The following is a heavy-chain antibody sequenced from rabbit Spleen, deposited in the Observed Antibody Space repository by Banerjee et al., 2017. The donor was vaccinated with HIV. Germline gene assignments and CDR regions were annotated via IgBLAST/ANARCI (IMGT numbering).Heavy chain of an antibody. Sequence: QSLEESGGGLVQPEGSLTLTCTASGFSFSSRYYMCWVRQAPGKGLEWIGCIGFGSTGNTYYASWAKGRFIMSRTSSTKVTLQMTSLTAADTATYFCARDLVAVIGWNFNLWGQGTLVTVS. CDR2: IGFGSTGNT. D-gene: IGHD1-1*01. J-gene: IGHJ4*01. V-gene: IGHV1S40*01. CDR3: ARDLVAVIGWNFNL. CDR1: GFSFSSRYY.